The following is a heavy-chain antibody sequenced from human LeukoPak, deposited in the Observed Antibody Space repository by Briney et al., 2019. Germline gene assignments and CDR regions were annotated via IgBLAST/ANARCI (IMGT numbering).Heavy chain of an antibody. D-gene: IGHD1-26*01. CDR1: GFTFRIYA. CDR2: ITDSGSGT. V-gene: IGHV3-23*01. J-gene: IGHJ2*01. CDR3: AKNLLGSESFSWYFDL. Sequence: GGSLRLSCAASGFTFRIYAMSWVREAPGRGLQWVSSITDSGSGTCYADSVKGRFTMSRDNSKNTLYLQMNSLRAEDTAVYYCAKNLLGSESFSWYFDLWGRGTLVTVSS.